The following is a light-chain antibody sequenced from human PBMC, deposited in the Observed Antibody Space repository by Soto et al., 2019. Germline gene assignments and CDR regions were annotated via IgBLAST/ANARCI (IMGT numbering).Light chain of an antibody. CDR3: AAWDDSLSGPMRV. J-gene: IGLJ2*01. Sequence: QSVLTQPPSASGTPGQRVTISCSGSSSNIGSNYVYWYQHLPGTAPKLLIYRNNQRPSGVPDRFSGSKSGTSASRAISGLRSEDEAYYYWAAWDDSLSGPMRVFGGGTKVTVL. CDR1: SSNIGSNY. V-gene: IGLV1-47*01. CDR2: RNN.